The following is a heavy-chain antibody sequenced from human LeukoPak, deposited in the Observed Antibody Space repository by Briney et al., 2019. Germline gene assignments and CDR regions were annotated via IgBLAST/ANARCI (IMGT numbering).Heavy chain of an antibody. CDR2: ISSSGSTI. V-gene: IGHV3-11*01. CDR1: GFTFSDYY. J-gene: IGHJ6*03. D-gene: IGHD6-13*01. Sequence: GGSLGLSCAASGFTFSDYYMSWIRQAPGTGLEWVTYISSSGSTIYYADSVKGRFTISRDNAKNSLYLQMNSLRAEDTAVYYCARDSRTFIAAAGTAYYYYYMDVWGKGTTVTVSS. CDR3: ARDSRTFIAAAGTAYYYYYMDV.